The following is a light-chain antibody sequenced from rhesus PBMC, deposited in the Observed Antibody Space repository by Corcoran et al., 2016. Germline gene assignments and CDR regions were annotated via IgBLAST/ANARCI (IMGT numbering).Light chain of an antibody. Sequence: DIQMTQSPSSLSASVGDTVTITCRTSQTISNWLAWYQQKPGKAPKLLIYQASTLQSGVPSRFSGSGSGTDFTLTISSLQSEEFATEFCQQYTSHPPTFGGGSKVELK. V-gene: IGKV1-22*01. CDR3: QQYTSHPPT. J-gene: IGKJ4*01. CDR1: QTISNW. CDR2: QAS.